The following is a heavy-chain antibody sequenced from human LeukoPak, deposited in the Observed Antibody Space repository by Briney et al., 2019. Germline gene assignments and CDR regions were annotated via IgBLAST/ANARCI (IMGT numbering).Heavy chain of an antibody. D-gene: IGHD3-22*01. Sequence: ASVKVSCKASGYTFTSYGISWVRQAPGQGLEWMGWISAYNGNTNYAQKLQGRVTMTTDTSTSTAYMELRSLRSDDTAVYYCARGRPLYYYDSSGYYSYWSQGTLVTVSS. V-gene: IGHV1-18*01. CDR1: GYTFTSYG. CDR3: ARGRPLYYYDSSGYYSY. J-gene: IGHJ4*02. CDR2: ISAYNGNT.